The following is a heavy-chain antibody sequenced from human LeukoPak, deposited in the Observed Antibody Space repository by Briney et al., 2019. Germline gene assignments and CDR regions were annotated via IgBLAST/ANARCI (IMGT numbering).Heavy chain of an antibody. CDR3: AGSLGYCTSNVCYLKY. CDR1: GGSISSSSDY. D-gene: IGHD2-8*01. V-gene: IGHV4-39*07. Sequence: SETLSLTWTVSGGSISSSSDYWGWIRQPPGKGQEWIGSIYTSGSTNYNPSLKSRVTMSVDTSKNQFSLKLSSVTAADTAVYYCAGSLGYCTSNVCYLKYWGQGTLVTVSS. J-gene: IGHJ4*02. CDR2: IYTSGST.